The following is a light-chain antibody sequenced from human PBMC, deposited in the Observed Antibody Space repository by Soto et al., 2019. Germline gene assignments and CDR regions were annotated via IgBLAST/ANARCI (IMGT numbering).Light chain of an antibody. Sequence: QSALTQPRSVSGSLGQSVTIACTGTSSDVGGYNYVSWYQQHPGKAPKLMIYDVNKRPSGVPDRFSGSKSGNTASLTISGLQAEDEADYYCSSYAGTYTYVFGTGTKLTVL. CDR3: SSYAGTYTYV. CDR2: DVN. CDR1: SSDVGGYNY. J-gene: IGLJ1*01. V-gene: IGLV2-11*01.